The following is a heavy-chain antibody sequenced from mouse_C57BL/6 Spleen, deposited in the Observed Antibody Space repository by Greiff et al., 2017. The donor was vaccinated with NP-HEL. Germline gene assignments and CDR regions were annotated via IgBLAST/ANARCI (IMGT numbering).Heavy chain of an antibody. J-gene: IGHJ4*01. V-gene: IGHV5-9*01. D-gene: IGHD2-1*01. CDR3: ARHVPIYYGNYDAMDY. CDR2: ISGGGGNT. Sequence: LVESGGGLVKPGGSLKLSCAASGFTFSSYTMSWVRQTPEKRLEWVATISGGGGNTYYPDSVKGRFTISRDNAKNTLYLQMSSLRSEDTALYYCARHVPIYYGNYDAMDYWGQGTSVTVSS. CDR1: GFTFSSYT.